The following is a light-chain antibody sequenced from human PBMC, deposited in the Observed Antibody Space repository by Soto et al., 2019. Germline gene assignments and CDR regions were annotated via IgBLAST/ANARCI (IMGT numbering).Light chain of an antibody. J-gene: IGKJ1*01. CDR1: QSVSSN. Sequence: ERVMTQSPATLSVSPGERATLSCRAGQSVSSNVAWYQQKPGLAPRLLFYASAIRATGIPARFSGSGSGTEFTLTLSSLPSEHFAVYYCQQYNDWPWTLGQGTKVHIK. CDR2: ASA. V-gene: IGKV3-15*01. CDR3: QQYNDWPWT.